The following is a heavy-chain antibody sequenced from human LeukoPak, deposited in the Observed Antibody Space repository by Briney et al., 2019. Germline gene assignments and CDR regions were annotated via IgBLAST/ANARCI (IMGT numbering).Heavy chain of an antibody. V-gene: IGHV1-69*13. CDR3: ARWYTWNEYSWFDP. D-gene: IGHD1-20*01. CDR1: GGTFSSYA. Sequence: SVKVSCKASGGTFSSYAISWVRQAPGQGLEWMGGIIPIFGTANYAQKFQGRVTITADESTSTAYMELSSLRSEDTAVYYCARWYTWNEYSWFDPWGQGTLVTVSS. J-gene: IGHJ5*02. CDR2: IIPIFGTA.